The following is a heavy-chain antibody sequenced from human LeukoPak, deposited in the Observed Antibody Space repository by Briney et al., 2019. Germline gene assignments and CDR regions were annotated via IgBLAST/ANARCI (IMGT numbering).Heavy chain of an antibody. CDR1: GGSFSGYY. J-gene: IGHJ6*03. CDR3: ARDGYSSSWYRPQNYYYYMDV. V-gene: IGHV4-34*01. CDR2: IYYSGST. Sequence: SETLSLTCAVYGGSFSGYYWSWIRQPPGKGLEWIGSIYYSGSTYYNPALKSRVTISVDTSKNQFSLKLSSVTAADTAVYYCARDGYSSSWYRPQNYYYYMDVWGKGTTVTVSS. D-gene: IGHD6-13*01.